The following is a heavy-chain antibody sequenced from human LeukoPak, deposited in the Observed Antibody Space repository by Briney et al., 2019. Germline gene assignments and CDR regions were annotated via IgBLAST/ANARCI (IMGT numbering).Heavy chain of an antibody. Sequence: GRSLRLSCAASGFTFRNYAMHWVRQAPGKGLEWVAVTSHDETTEYYADSVKGRFTISRDNSKNTLYLQMNGLRAEDTAVYFCAREVARPNFFDYWGQGTLVTVSS. J-gene: IGHJ4*02. D-gene: IGHD6-6*01. V-gene: IGHV3-30*04. CDR1: GFTFRNYA. CDR2: TSHDETTE. CDR3: AREVARPNFFDY.